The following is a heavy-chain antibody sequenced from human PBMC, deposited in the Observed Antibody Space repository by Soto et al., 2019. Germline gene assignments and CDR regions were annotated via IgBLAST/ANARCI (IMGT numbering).Heavy chain of an antibody. V-gene: IGHV4-30-4*01. D-gene: IGHD2-15*01. CDR2: IFDSGIT. J-gene: IGHJ5*02. Sequence: SETLSLTCTVSGGSIRSSLYYWSWIRQPPGKGLEWIGYIFDSGITHYNPSLKSRVAMSVDSSKNQFSLNLTSVTAADTAVYFCASQFCSGGACFNWFDPWGHGTLVTVSS. CDR1: GGSIRSSLYY. CDR3: ASQFCSGGACFNWFDP.